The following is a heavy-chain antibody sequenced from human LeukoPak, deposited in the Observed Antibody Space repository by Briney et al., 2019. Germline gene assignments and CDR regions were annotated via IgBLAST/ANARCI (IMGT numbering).Heavy chain of an antibody. CDR2: IRYDGSNK. J-gene: IGHJ6*03. V-gene: IGHV3-30*02. Sequence: GGSLRLSCAASGFTFSSYGMHWVRQAPGKGLEWVAFIRYDGSNKYYADSVKGRFTISRDNSKNTLYLQMNSLRAEETAVYYCAKVSGNAPGYMDVWGKGTTVTVSS. CDR3: AKVSGNAPGYMDV. D-gene: IGHD4-23*01. CDR1: GFTFSSYG.